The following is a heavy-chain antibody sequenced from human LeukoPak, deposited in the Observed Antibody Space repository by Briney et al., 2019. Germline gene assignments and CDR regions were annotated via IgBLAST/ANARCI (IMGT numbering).Heavy chain of an antibody. V-gene: IGHV7-4-1*02. CDR1: GYTFTNYA. J-gene: IGHJ5*02. D-gene: IGHD2-15*01. CDR3: ARNPVVVVGATLNWFDP. Sequence: RASVKVSCKASGYTFTNYAMNWARQAPGQGLEWMGWINTNTGNPTYAQGFTGRFVFSLDTSVSTAYLQISSLKAEDTAVYYCARNPVVVVGATLNWFDPWGQGTLVTVSS. CDR2: INTNTGNP.